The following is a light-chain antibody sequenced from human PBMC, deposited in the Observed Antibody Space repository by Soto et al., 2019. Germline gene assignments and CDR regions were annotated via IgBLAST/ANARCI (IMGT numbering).Light chain of an antibody. V-gene: IGKV3-15*01. CDR1: HSVNSH. Sequence: MMMTQSPATLSVSPGERVTLSCRTSHSVNSHVAWYQQKPGQAPRLLIYGASTRATGIPASFSGSGSGTEFTLTISSLQSEDFAVYYCQQYNNWPPGVTFGGGTKVDIK. CDR2: GAS. CDR3: QQYNNWPPGVT. J-gene: IGKJ4*01.